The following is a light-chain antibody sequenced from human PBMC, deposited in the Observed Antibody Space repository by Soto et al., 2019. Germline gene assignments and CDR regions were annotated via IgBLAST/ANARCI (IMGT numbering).Light chain of an antibody. Sequence: DLQITKSPSTLSASEEERVTITCRASQSISSWLAGYQQTPGKAPRLLIYDASSLETGVPSRFSGSGSGTEFTLTISSLQPEDFATYYCLQYNSYSGTFGQGSIVDI. CDR1: QSISSW. CDR2: DAS. CDR3: LQYNSYSGT. V-gene: IGKV1-5*01. J-gene: IGKJ1*01.